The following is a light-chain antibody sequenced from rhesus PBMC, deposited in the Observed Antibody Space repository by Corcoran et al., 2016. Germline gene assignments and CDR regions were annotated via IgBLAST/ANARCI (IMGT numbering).Light chain of an antibody. Sequence: DIQMTQSPSSLSASVGNRVTITCRASQDISSYLALYQQKPGKAPKPLIYYASNLESGVPSRFSGSGFGTAFTHTISSLQPEDFATYYCQHDNSAPLTFGGGTKVELK. CDR2: YAS. CDR1: QDISSY. CDR3: QHDNSAPLT. J-gene: IGKJ4*01. V-gene: IGKV1-37*01.